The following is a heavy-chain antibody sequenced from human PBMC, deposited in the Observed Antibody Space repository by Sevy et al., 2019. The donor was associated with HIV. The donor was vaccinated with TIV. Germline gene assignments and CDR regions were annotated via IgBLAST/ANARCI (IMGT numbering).Heavy chain of an antibody. CDR2: ISSDGSAK. V-gene: IGHV3-30*18. CDR3: AKDDGYTINWYPSFDH. CDR1: GFTFSTYG. D-gene: IGHD6-13*01. J-gene: IGHJ5*02. Sequence: GGSLRLSCAASGFTFSTYGMHWVRQAPGKGLEWVAVISSDGSAKYYADSVKGRFTISRDNAKNTLYLQMNSLRREDTAVYYCAKDDGYTINWYPSFDHWGQGTLVTVSS.